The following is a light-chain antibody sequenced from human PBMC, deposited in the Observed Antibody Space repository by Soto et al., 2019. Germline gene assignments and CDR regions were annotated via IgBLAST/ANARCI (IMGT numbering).Light chain of an antibody. CDR1: SSDIGDYNY. CDR2: DVS. V-gene: IGLV2-14*01. Sequence: QSALTQPASVSGSPGQSITISCVGTSSDIGDYNYVSWYQQHPGKVPKVIIYDVSNRPSGVSYRFSATKSGNTASLTISGLQAEDEADYYCCSYTRSGTLILGTGTKVTVL. J-gene: IGLJ1*01. CDR3: CSYTRSGTLI.